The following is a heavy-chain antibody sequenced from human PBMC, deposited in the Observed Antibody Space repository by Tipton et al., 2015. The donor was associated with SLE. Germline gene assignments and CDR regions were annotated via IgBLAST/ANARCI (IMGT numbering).Heavy chain of an antibody. D-gene: IGHD3-16*01. Sequence: GSLRLSCAASGFTFSSYALYWVRQAPGKGLEWVSSISGSGGSTYYADSVKGRFTISRDNSKNTLFLQMNSLRVEDTAVYYCARSMWGDVWGQGSLVTVSS. CDR3: ARSMWGDV. V-gene: IGHV3-23*01. J-gene: IGHJ4*02. CDR1: GFTFSSYA. CDR2: ISGSGGST.